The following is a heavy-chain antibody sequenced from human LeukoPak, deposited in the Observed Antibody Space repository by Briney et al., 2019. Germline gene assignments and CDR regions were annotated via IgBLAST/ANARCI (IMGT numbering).Heavy chain of an antibody. V-gene: IGHV6-1*01. CDR1: GDIVSSNSAT. J-gene: IGHJ2*01. CDR2: TYYRSKWYN. CDR3: ARGPNRYFDL. Sequence: SQTLSLTCALSGDIVSSNSATWHWIRQSPSRGLEWLGRTYYRSKWYNDSAVSVQGRITINPDTSKNQFSLQLNSVAPEDTAVYYCARGPNRYFDLWGRGTLVTVSS.